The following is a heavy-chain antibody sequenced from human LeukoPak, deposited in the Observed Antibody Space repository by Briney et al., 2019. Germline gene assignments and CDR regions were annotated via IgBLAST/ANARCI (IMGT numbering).Heavy chain of an antibody. V-gene: IGHV3-74*01. Sequence: PGGSLRLSCAASGFTFSSYWMHWVRQAPGKGPVWVSRINNDGSGTTYADSVKGRFTISRDDAENSLYLQMNSLRAEDTAVYYCARGVSALWFGELRGYFDCWGQGTLVTVSS. CDR2: INNDGSGT. CDR1: GFTFSSYW. D-gene: IGHD3-10*01. CDR3: ARGVSALWFGELRGYFDC. J-gene: IGHJ4*02.